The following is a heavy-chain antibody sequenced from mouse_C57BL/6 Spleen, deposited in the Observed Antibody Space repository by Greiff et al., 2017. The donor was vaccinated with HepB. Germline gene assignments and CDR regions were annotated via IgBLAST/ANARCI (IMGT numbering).Heavy chain of an antibody. CDR2: ISYSGST. J-gene: IGHJ2*01. V-gene: IGHV3-1*01. Sequence: DVKLQESGPGMVKPSQSLSLTCTVTGYSITSGYDWHWIRHFPGNKLEWMGYISYSGSTNYNPSLKSRISITHDTSKNHFFLKLNSVTTEDTATYYCARRRRYYFDYWGQGTTLTGSS. D-gene: IGHD2-14*01. CDR3: ARRRRYYFDY. CDR1: GYSITSGYD.